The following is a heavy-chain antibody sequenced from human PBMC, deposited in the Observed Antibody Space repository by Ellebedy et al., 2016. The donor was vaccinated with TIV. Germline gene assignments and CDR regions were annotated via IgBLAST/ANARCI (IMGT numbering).Heavy chain of an antibody. D-gene: IGHD6-6*01. V-gene: IGHV3-9*01. CDR2: ISWNSGTT. Sequence: GGSLRLXXAASGFTFSSYAMSWVRQAPGRRLEWVSGISWNSGTTDYADFVKGRFTISRDNAKNSLYLQMNRLRADDTAFYYCARDLRITARDYYLDYWGQGTLVTVSS. CDR1: GFTFSSYA. CDR3: ARDLRITARDYYLDY. J-gene: IGHJ4*02.